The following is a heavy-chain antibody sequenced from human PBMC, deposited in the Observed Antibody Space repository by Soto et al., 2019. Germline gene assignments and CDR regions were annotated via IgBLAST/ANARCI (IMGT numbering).Heavy chain of an antibody. Sequence: QVQLQESGPGLVKPSQTLSLTCTVSGGSISSGDYYWSWIRQPPGKGLEWIGYIYYSGSTYYNQSLKSRVTISVDTSKNKFSLKLSSVTAADTAVYYCARDRGVVVVAATPLYYYYYGMDVWGQGTTVPVSS. J-gene: IGHJ6*02. V-gene: IGHV4-30-4*01. CDR3: ARDRGVVVVAATPLYYYYYGMDV. CDR2: IYYSGST. CDR1: GGSISSGDYY. D-gene: IGHD2-15*01.